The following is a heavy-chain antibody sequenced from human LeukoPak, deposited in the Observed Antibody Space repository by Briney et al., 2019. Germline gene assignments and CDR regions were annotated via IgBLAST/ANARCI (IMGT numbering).Heavy chain of an antibody. CDR2: ISSSGSYI. CDR1: GFTFNSYS. Sequence: GGSLRLSCAPSGFTFNSYSMNWVRQARGKGLEGVSSISSSGSYIYYADSVKGRFTISRDNAKNSLYLQMNTLRAEDTAVYYCARDWGVPRATTDYWGQGTLVTVSS. J-gene: IGHJ4*02. D-gene: IGHD1-26*01. CDR3: ARDWGVPRATTDY. V-gene: IGHV3-21*01.